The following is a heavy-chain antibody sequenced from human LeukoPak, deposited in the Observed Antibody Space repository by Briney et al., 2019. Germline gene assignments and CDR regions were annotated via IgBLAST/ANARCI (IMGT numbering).Heavy chain of an antibody. D-gene: IGHD6-19*01. Sequence: GGSLRLACAASGFTFSTYGMHWVRQAPGQGLEWVAVIWHDGTNTYYADSVKGRFTISRDNSKNTLYLQMNSLRAEDTAVYYCARAPTTYSSGWPYSFDYWGQGTLVTVSS. V-gene: IGHV3-33*01. CDR3: ARAPTTYSSGWPYSFDY. CDR2: IWHDGTNT. J-gene: IGHJ4*02. CDR1: GFTFSTYG.